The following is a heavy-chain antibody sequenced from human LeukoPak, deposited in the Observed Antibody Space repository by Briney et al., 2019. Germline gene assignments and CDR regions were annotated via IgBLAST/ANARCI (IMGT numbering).Heavy chain of an antibody. Sequence: PGGSLRLSCAASGFSFSSYAMSWVRQAPGKGLEWVSLVSDSGGITHYADSVKGRFTISRDNAKNSLYLQMNSLRAEDTAVYYCAREHYDSSGYYGYWGQGTLVTVSS. D-gene: IGHD3-22*01. V-gene: IGHV3-23*01. CDR3: AREHYDSSGYYGY. CDR1: GFSFSSYA. J-gene: IGHJ4*02. CDR2: VSDSGGIT.